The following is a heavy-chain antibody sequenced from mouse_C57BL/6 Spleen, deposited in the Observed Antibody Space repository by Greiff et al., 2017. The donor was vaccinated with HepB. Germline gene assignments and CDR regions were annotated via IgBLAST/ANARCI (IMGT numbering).Heavy chain of an antibody. CDR1: GFTFSDYY. J-gene: IGHJ3*01. CDR2: LSNGGGST. Sequence: EVHLVESGGGLVQPGGSLKLSCAASGFTFSDYYMYWVRQTPEKRLEWVAYLSNGGGSTYYPDTVKGRFTISRDNAKNTLYLQMSRLKSEDTAMYYCARQDVAYWGQGTLVTVSA. CDR3: ARQDVAY. V-gene: IGHV5-12*01.